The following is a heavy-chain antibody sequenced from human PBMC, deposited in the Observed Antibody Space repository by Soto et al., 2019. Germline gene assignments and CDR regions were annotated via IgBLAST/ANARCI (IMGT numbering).Heavy chain of an antibody. V-gene: IGHV3-30-3*01. CDR3: AREGLVAGTAFDY. D-gene: IGHD6-19*01. CDR1: GFTFSSYA. CDR2: ISYDGSNK. Sequence: QVQLVESGGGVVQPGRSLRLSCAASGFTFSSYAMHWVRQAPGKGLEWVAVISYDGSNKYYADSVKGRFTISRDNSKNTLYLQMHSLRAEDTAVYYCAREGLVAGTAFDYWGQGTLVTVSS. J-gene: IGHJ4*02.